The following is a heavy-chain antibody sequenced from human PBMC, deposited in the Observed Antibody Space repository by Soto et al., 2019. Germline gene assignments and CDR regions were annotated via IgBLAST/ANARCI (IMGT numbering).Heavy chain of an antibody. J-gene: IGHJ5*02. CDR3: AHRPQYCDFWSGYYAGKAAREHNWFDP. Sequence: QITLKESGPTLVTPTQTLTLTCTFSGFSLSTSGVGVGWIHQPPGKALEWLAPIYWNDDKPYSPTLKSRLTITKNTSKNQVVLTITNMDPVDTATYYCAHRPQYCDFWSGYYAGKAAREHNWFDPWGQGTLVTVSS. D-gene: IGHD3-3*01. V-gene: IGHV2-5*01. CDR2: IYWNDDK. CDR1: GFSLSTSGVG.